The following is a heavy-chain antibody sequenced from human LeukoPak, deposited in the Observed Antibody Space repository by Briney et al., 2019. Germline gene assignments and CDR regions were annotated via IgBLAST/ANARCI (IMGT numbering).Heavy chain of an antibody. D-gene: IGHD3-10*01. Sequence: SETLSLTCTVSGGSISSYYWSWIRQPPGKGLEWIGYIYYSGSTNYNPSLKSRVIISVDTSKNQFSLILSSVTAADTAVYYCARQERYYGSGSYTYFQHWGQGTLVTVSS. CDR3: ARQERYYGSGSYTYFQH. CDR2: IYYSGST. CDR1: GGSISSYY. J-gene: IGHJ1*01. V-gene: IGHV4-59*08.